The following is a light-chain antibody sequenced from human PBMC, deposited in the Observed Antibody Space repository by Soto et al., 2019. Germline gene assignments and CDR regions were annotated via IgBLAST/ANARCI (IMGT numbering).Light chain of an antibody. CDR3: QQFNSYSRT. CDR2: KAS. J-gene: IGKJ1*01. CDR1: QSISDW. Sequence: DIQMTQSPSTLSASVGDRVTITCRASQSISDWLAWYQQKPGKVPELLIYKASSLQSGVPSRFSGSGFGTEFTLTISSLQPDDFATYYCQQFNSYSRTFGQGNKVEIK. V-gene: IGKV1-5*03.